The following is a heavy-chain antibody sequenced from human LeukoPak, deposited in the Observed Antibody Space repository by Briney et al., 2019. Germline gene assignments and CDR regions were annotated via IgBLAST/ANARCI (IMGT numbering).Heavy chain of an antibody. CDR1: GYTSTRYD. V-gene: IGHV1-8*03. D-gene: IGHD3-3*01. J-gene: IGHJ4*02. CDR3: ARGPYIVFWGGYFKGDYFDY. CDR2: MNPNSGNT. Sequence: ASVKVSCTASGYTSTRYDINWVRQATGQGLEWMGWMNPNSGNTGYAQKFQGRVTITRNTCISAACMELSSLRSEDTAVYYCARGPYIVFWGGYFKGDYFDYWGQGTLVTVSS.